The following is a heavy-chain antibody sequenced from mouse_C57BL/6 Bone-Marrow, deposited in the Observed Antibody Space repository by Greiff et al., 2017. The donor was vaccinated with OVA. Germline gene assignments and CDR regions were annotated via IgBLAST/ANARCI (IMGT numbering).Heavy chain of an antibody. V-gene: IGHV5-17*01. J-gene: IGHJ1*03. CDR1: GFTFSDYG. CDR3: ARINYWYFDV. CDR2: ISSGSSTL. Sequence: EVKVVESGGGLVKPGGSLKLSCAASGFTFSDYGMHWVRQAPEKGLEWVAYISSGSSTLYYADTVRGRFTLSRDNAKNTLFLQMTSLRSEDTAMYYCARINYWYFDVWGTGTTVTVSS.